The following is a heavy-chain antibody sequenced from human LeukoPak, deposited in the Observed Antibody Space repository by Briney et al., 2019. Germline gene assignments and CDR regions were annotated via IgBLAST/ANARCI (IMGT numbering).Heavy chain of an antibody. Sequence: GGSLRLSCVGSGFTSIAYALTWARQAPGKGLEWVSGISGGGVTTYYADSVKGRFTISRDNSKNTLYLQMNSLRAEDTAVYYCAKARRYNEYYFDYWGQGTLVTVSS. CDR3: AKARRYNEYYFDY. D-gene: IGHD1-1*01. V-gene: IGHV3-23*01. J-gene: IGHJ4*02. CDR1: GFTSIAYA. CDR2: ISGGGVTT.